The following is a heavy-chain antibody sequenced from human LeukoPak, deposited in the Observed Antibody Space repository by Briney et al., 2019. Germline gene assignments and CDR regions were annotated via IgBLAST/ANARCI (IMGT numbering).Heavy chain of an antibody. CDR1: GFTFRNHW. CDR2: ISSDGSST. V-gene: IGHV3-74*03. D-gene: IGHD6-19*01. Sequence: GGSLRLSCAASGFTFRNHWMHWVRQTPGKGLVWVSRISSDGSSTTYADSVKGRFTISRDNAKNTLYLQMNSLRAEDTAVYYCAKSIVAVAGTDYWGQGTLVTVSS. CDR3: AKSIVAVAGTDY. J-gene: IGHJ4*02.